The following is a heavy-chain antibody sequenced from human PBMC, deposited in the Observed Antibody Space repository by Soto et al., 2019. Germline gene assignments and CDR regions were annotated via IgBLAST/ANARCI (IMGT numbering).Heavy chain of an antibody. J-gene: IGHJ4*02. CDR1: GVSISTSNW. D-gene: IGHD3-10*01. CDR2: IYHSGST. Sequence: QVQLQESGPGLVKPSGTLSLTCAVSGVSISTSNWWSWARQSPGKGLEWIGEIYHSGSTNYNPSHXSXVXIXXDKSTNDFSVHLSSVNAADTAGYFCAKGGRVYYGSGSYFDSWGQGILVTVSS. V-gene: IGHV4-4*02. CDR3: AKGGRVYYGSGSYFDS.